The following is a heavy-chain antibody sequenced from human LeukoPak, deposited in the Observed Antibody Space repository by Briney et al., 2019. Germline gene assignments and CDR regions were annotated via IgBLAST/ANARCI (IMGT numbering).Heavy chain of an antibody. CDR1: GFTFTSCS. D-gene: IGHD6-19*01. CDR3: ARVFRRLDEQWLVGRLDY. J-gene: IGHJ4*02. Sequence: GGSLRLSCAASGFTFTSCSINWVRQAPGKGLEWVSVISGSGVDTAYADSVKGRFTMSRDNSKNTLYLQMNSLKAEDTAVYYCARVFRRLDEQWLVGRLDYWGQGTLVTVSS. V-gene: IGHV3-23*01. CDR2: ISGSGVDT.